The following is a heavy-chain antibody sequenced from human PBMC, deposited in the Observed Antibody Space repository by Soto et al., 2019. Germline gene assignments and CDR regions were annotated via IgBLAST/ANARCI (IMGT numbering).Heavy chain of an antibody. D-gene: IGHD6-25*01. J-gene: IGHJ4*02. Sequence: QITLKESGPTLVKPTQTLTLTCSFSGFSLRTSGVSGGWIRQPPGNALEWLAFIYWNDDKRYSPSLQSRLTINKDKSKIEVVLTMTNMDPLDTGTYYCAYRVGSRGSFDYWGQGTLVTGSS. CDR2: IYWNDDK. CDR1: GFSLRTSGVS. V-gene: IGHV2-5*01. CDR3: AYRVGSRGSFDY.